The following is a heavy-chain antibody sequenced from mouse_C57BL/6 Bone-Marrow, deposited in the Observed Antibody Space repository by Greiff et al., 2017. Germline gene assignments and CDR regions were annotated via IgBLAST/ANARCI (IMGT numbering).Heavy chain of an antibody. D-gene: IGHD2-3*01. Sequence: EVQLVESGPGLVKPSQSLSLTCSVTGYSITSGYYWNWIRQFPGNKLEWMGYISYDGSNNYNPSLKNRISITRDTSKNQFFLKLNAVTTEDTATYYCARYDGYYVFAYWGQGTLVTVSA. CDR1: GYSITSGYY. J-gene: IGHJ3*01. CDR3: ARYDGYYVFAY. V-gene: IGHV3-6*01. CDR2: ISYDGSN.